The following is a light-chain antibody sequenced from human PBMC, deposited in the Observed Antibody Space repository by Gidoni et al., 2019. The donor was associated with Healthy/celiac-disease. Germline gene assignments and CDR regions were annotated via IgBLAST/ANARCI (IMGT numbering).Light chain of an antibody. Sequence: EIVLTQSPGTLSLSPGERATLSCRASKSVSSSYLAWYQQKPGLAPRLLIYGSSSRATGIPDRFSGSGSGTDFTLTISRLEPENFAVYYCQQYGSSPPAWTFGQGTKVEIK. J-gene: IGKJ1*01. CDR2: GSS. CDR3: QQYGSSPPAWT. V-gene: IGKV3-20*01. CDR1: KSVSSSY.